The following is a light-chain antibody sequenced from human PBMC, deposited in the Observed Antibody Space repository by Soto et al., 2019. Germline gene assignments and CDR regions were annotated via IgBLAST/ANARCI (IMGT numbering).Light chain of an antibody. CDR3: QHYGD. V-gene: IGKV3-20*01. J-gene: IGKJ4*01. CDR2: GAS. Sequence: EIVLTQSPGTLSLSPGERATLSCRASQSVSGDYIAWYQQKPGQAPRLLIYGASIRTTGIPDRFCGSGSGTDFTLTITRLEPEDFAVYYCQHYGDFGGGTLVEIK. CDR1: QSVSGDY.